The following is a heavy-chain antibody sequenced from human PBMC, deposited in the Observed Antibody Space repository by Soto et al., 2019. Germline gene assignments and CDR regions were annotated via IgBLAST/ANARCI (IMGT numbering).Heavy chain of an antibody. D-gene: IGHD6-19*01. J-gene: IGHJ4*02. Sequence: AASVKVSCKASGYTFTSYAMHWVRQAPGQRLEWMGWINAGNGNTKYSQKFQGRVTITRDTSASSTYMELSSLRSEDTAVYYCARAVAVAADFDYWGQGTLLTVSS. V-gene: IGHV1-3*01. CDR1: GYTFTSYA. CDR2: INAGNGNT. CDR3: ARAVAVAADFDY.